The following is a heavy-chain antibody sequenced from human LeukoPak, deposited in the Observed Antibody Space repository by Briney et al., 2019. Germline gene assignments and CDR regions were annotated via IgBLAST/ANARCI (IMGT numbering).Heavy chain of an antibody. CDR1: GGSISSYY. J-gene: IGHJ5*02. CDR2: IYYSGST. Sequence: SETLSLTCTVSGGSISSYYWSWIRQPPGKGLEWIGCIYYSGSTNYNPSLKSRATISVDTSKNQFSLNLNSVTAADTAVYYCAKDHCSSTSCYNWFDPWGQGTLVTVSS. D-gene: IGHD2-2*01. V-gene: IGHV4-59*01. CDR3: AKDHCSSTSCYNWFDP.